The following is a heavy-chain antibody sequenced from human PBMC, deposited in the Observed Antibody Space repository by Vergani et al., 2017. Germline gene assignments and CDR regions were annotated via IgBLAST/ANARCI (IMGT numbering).Heavy chain of an antibody. V-gene: IGHV3-15*01. D-gene: IGHD5-18*01. CDR1: GFTFSNAW. CDR2: IKSKTDGGTT. J-gene: IGHJ4*02. CDR3: TRRGYSYGSDY. Sequence: EVQLVESGGGLVKPGGSLRLSCAASGFTFSNAWMSWVRQAPGKGLEWVGRIKSKTDGGTTDYAAPVKGRFTISRDDSKNTLYLQMNSLRAEDTAVYYCTRRGYSYGSDYWGQGTLVTVSS.